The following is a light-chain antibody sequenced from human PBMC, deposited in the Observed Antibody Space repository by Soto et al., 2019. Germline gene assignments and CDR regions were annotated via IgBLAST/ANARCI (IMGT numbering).Light chain of an antibody. V-gene: IGKV3-15*01. Sequence: EIVMTQSPATLSVSPGERATLSCRASQSVSSNLAWYQQKPGQAPRLLIYGASTRATGIPARFSGSGSGTEFTLTISSLQSEDFAVYYRQQYNNWPYTFGQGTKVDIK. CDR2: GAS. CDR3: QQYNNWPYT. J-gene: IGKJ2*01. CDR1: QSVSSN.